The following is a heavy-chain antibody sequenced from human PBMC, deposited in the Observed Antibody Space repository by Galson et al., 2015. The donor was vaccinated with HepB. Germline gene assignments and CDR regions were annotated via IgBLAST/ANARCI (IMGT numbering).Heavy chain of an antibody. CDR3: ARDEDSCSMSAFDI. V-gene: IGHV1-69*13. Sequence: SVKVSCKASGGTFSNHAISWGRQAPGQGLEWVGGAIPVLGTGNYAQKFQGRVKINADESTSTAYMELSSLRSEDTAVYYCARDEDSCSMSAFDIWGHGTMVTVSS. CDR2: AIPVLGTG. D-gene: IGHD6-6*01. J-gene: IGHJ3*02. CDR1: GGTFSNHA.